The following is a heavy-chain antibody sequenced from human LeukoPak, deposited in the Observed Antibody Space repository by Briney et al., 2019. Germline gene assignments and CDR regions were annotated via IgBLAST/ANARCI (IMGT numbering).Heavy chain of an antibody. V-gene: IGHV4-61*02. Sequence: SQTLSLTCTVSGGSISSGSYYWSWIRQPAGKGLEWIGRIYTSGSTNYNPSLKSRVTISVDTSKNQFSLKLSSVTPADTALYYCARAGYSYGTGYYFDYWGQGTLVTVSS. CDR2: IYTSGST. CDR3: ARAGYSYGTGYYFDY. CDR1: GGSISSGSYY. J-gene: IGHJ4*02. D-gene: IGHD5-18*01.